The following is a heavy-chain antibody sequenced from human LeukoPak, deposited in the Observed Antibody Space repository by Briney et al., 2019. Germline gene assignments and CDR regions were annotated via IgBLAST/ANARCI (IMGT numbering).Heavy chain of an antibody. CDR3: ATGGGDDIYY. V-gene: IGHV1-69*05. Sequence: ASVKVSCKASGGTFSSYAISRVRRAPGQGLEWMGGIIPIFGTANYAQKFQGRVTITTDESTSTAYMELSSLRSEDTAVYYCATGGGDDIYYWGQGSLVTVSS. J-gene: IGHJ4*02. D-gene: IGHD3-9*01. CDR1: GGTFSSYA. CDR2: IIPIFGTA.